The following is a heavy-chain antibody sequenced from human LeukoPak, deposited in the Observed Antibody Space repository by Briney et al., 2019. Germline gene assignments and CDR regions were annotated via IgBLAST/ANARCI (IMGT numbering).Heavy chain of an antibody. Sequence: GASVTVSCKASGYTFTGYYMHRVRQAPGQGLEWMGWINPNSGGTNYAQKFQGRVTMTRDTSISTAYMELSRLRSDDTAVYYCASCIAVAGTDDAFDIWGQGTMVTVSS. CDR3: ASCIAVAGTDDAFDI. D-gene: IGHD6-19*01. CDR2: INPNSGGT. V-gene: IGHV1-2*02. J-gene: IGHJ3*02. CDR1: GYTFTGYY.